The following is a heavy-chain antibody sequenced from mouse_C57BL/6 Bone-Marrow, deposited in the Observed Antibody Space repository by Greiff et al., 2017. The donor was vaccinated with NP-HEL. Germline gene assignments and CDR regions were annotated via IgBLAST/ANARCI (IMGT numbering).Heavy chain of an antibody. J-gene: IGHJ2*01. V-gene: IGHV1-52*01. Sequence: VQLQQPGAELVRPGSSVKLSCKASGYTFTSYWMHWVKQRPIQGLEWIGNIDPSDSETHYNQKFKDKATLTVDKSSSTAYMQLSSLTSEDSAVYYCARPYSTVASIPGYWGQGTTLTVSS. CDR2: IDPSDSET. CDR1: GYTFTSYW. CDR3: ARPYSTVASIPGY. D-gene: IGHD1-1*01.